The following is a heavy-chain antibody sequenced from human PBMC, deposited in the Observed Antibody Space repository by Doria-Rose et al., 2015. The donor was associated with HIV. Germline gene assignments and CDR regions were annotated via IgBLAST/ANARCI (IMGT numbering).Heavy chain of an antibody. CDR2: INHSGST. V-gene: IGHV4-34*01. CDR1: GGSFSGYY. Sequence: QVQLQESGAGLVKPSETLSLTCAVFGGSFSGYYWSWIRQPPGKGLEWIGGINHSGSTNYKTSLKSRVTISLDTSKNLFSLKLSSVTAADTAVYYCARGLLRGGWNDVDYYYGMDVWDQGTTVTVSS. D-gene: IGHD1-1*01. J-gene: IGHJ6*02. CDR3: ARGLLRGGWNDVDYYYGMDV.